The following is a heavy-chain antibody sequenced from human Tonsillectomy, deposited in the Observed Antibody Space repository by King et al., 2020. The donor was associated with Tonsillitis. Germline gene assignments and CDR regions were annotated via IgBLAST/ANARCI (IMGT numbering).Heavy chain of an antibody. CDR1: GGSISSSSYY. CDR2: IYYSGST. D-gene: IGHD5-18*01. CDR3: ARWAAMITSFDY. J-gene: IGHJ4*02. V-gene: IGHV4-39*01. Sequence: LQLQESGPGLVKPSDTLSLTCTVSGGSISSSSYYWGWIRQPPGKGLEWTGTIYYSGSTYYNPSLKSRVTISVDTSKNHFSLKLSSVTAADTAVYYCARWAAMITSFDYWGQGTLVTVSS.